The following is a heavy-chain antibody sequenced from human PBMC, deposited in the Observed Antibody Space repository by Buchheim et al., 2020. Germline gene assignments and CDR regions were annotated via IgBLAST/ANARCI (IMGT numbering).Heavy chain of an antibody. CDR2: IKQDGSEK. CDR3: ARGSTTVTAKGYFDY. J-gene: IGHJ4*02. CDR1: GFTFSNYW. D-gene: IGHD4-17*01. V-gene: IGHV3-7*03. Sequence: EVQLVESGGGLVQPGGSLTVSCAASGFTFSNYWMNWVRQAPGKGLEWVANIKQDGSEKNYVDSVEGRFTISRDNGDNSIYLEVSSPRVEDTGVYYCARGSTTVTAKGYFDYWGQGAL.